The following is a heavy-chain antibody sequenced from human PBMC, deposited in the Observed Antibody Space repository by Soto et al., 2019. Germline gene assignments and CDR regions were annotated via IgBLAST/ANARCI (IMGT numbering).Heavy chain of an antibody. J-gene: IGHJ6*02. CDR1: GYTLTELS. Sequence: GASVKVSCKVSGYTLTELSMHWVRQAPGKGLEWMGGFDPEDGETIYAQKFQGRVTMTEDTSTDTAYMELSSLRSEDTAVYYCATFGWYGDYGKLNYYYYGMDAWGQGTTVTVSS. CDR2: FDPEDGET. D-gene: IGHD4-17*01. V-gene: IGHV1-24*01. CDR3: ATFGWYGDYGKLNYYYYGMDA.